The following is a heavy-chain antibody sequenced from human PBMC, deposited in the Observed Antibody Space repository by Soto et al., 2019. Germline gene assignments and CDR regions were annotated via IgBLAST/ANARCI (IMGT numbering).Heavy chain of an antibody. D-gene: IGHD2-21*01. Sequence: GESLKISCAASGFTFTNYAMSWVRQAPGKGLEWVSTISGSGSGAATYYPSYADSVKGRFTISRDNSKNTVYLEMNSLRAEATAVYYCAKDSIYYASSHPPGDWGQGTLVTVSS. V-gene: IGHV3-23*01. CDR1: GFTFTNYA. J-gene: IGHJ4*02. CDR3: AKDSIYYASSHPPGD. CDR2: ISGSGSGAATYYP.